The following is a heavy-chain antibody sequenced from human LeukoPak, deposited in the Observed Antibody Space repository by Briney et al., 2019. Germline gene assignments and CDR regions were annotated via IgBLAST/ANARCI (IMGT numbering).Heavy chain of an antibody. Sequence: ASVKVSCKASGYTFTGYYMHWVRQAPGQGLEWMGIINPSGGSTSYAQKFQGRVTMTRDTSTSTVYMELSSLRSEDTAVYYCAREEGGYYDSSGYSGVDYWGQGTLVTVSS. CDR1: GYTFTGYY. J-gene: IGHJ4*02. D-gene: IGHD3-22*01. V-gene: IGHV1-46*01. CDR3: AREEGGYYDSSGYSGVDY. CDR2: INPSGGST.